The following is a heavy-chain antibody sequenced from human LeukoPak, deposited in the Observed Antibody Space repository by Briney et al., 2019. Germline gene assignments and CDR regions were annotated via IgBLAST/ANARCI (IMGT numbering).Heavy chain of an antibody. J-gene: IGHJ3*02. CDR1: GYSISSGYY. V-gene: IGHV4-38-2*02. CDR3: ARVGARAFDI. Sequence: SETLSLTCTISGYSISSGYYWGWIRQPPGKGLEWIGSISRSGRTYYNPSLKTRINLSVDTSKNQFSLKLSSVTAADTALYYCARVGARAFDIWGQGTLVTVSS. CDR2: ISRSGRT. D-gene: IGHD3-16*01.